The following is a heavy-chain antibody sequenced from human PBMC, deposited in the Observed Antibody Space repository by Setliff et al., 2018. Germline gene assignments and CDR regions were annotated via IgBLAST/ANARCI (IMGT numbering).Heavy chain of an antibody. J-gene: IGHJ4*02. CDR1: GYTFTGYY. D-gene: IGHD5-12*01. Sequence: ASVKVSCKASGYTFTGYYFHWVRQAPGQGLEWMGWINPNNGDTKSAQKFQGRLTMTRDTSISTAYMELSSLRSDDTAVYYCARQPMDTIMETFDYWGQGILVTVSS. CDR3: ARQPMDTIMETFDY. V-gene: IGHV1-2*02. CDR2: INPNNGDT.